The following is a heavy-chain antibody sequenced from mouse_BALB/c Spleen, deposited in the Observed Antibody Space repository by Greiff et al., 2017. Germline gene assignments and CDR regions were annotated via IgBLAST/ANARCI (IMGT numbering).Heavy chain of an antibody. D-gene: IGHD2-14*01. Sequence: EVQLQQSGPELVKPGASVKIPCKASGYTFTDYNMDWVKQSHGKSLEWIGDINPNNGGTIYNQKFKGKATLTVDKSSSTAYMGLRSLTSEDTAVYYCARDRYGTGGYAMDYWGQGTSVTVSS. CDR3: ARDRYGTGGYAMDY. J-gene: IGHJ4*01. CDR1: GYTFTDYN. CDR2: INPNNGGT. V-gene: IGHV1-18*01.